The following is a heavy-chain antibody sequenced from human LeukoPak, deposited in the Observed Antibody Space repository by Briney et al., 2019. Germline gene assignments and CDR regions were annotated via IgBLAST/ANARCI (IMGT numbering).Heavy chain of an antibody. CDR1: GGSFSGYY. V-gene: IGHV4-34*01. CDR3: ARPSRGHRVGATYYFDY. CDR2: INHSGST. Sequence: PSETLSLTSAVYGGSFSGYYWSWIRQPPGKGLEWIGEINHSGSTNYNPSLKSRVTISVDTSNNQFSLKLSYVTAADTAVYYCARPSRGHRVGATYYFDYWGQGTLVTVSS. D-gene: IGHD1-26*01. J-gene: IGHJ4*02.